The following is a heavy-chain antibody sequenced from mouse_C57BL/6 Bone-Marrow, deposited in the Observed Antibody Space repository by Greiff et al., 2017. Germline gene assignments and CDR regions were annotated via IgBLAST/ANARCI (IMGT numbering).Heavy chain of an antibody. CDR1: GFTFNTYA. CDR3: VRQRGGYYDWYFDV. D-gene: IGHD2-3*01. Sequence: EVKLLESGGGLVQPKGSLKLSCAASGFTFNTYAMHWVRQAPGKGLEWVARIRSKSSNYATYYADSVKDSITISRDDSQSMLYLQMNNLKTEDTAMYYCVRQRGGYYDWYFDVWGTGTTVTVSS. V-gene: IGHV10-3*01. CDR2: IRSKSSNYAT. J-gene: IGHJ1*03.